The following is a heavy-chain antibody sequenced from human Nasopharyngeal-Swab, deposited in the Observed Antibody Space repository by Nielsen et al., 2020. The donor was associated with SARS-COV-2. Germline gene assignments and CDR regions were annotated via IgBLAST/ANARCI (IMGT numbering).Heavy chain of an antibody. Sequence: SVKVSCKASGGTFSGYAISWVRQAPGQGLEWMGGIIPIFGTANYAQKFQGRVTITADESTSTAYMELSSLRSEDTAVYYCVYGSGSYYNLYHWGQGTLVTVSS. J-gene: IGHJ5*02. CDR1: GGTFSGYA. D-gene: IGHD3-10*01. CDR2: IIPIFGTA. V-gene: IGHV1-69*13. CDR3: VYGSGSYYNLYH.